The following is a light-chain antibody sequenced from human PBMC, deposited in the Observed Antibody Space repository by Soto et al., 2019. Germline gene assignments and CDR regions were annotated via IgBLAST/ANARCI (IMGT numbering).Light chain of an antibody. CDR3: QHYNRHSEA. Sequence: DIQKTQSPSTLSGSVGDRVTIPCRASQSIGSWLAWYQQRPGKAPELLIYAASSVQSGVPSRFSGSGSGTEFTLTISILPPDDVAYYYCQHYNRHSEAFGQGTKVDIK. CDR1: QSIGSW. CDR2: AAS. J-gene: IGKJ1*01. V-gene: IGKV1-5*01.